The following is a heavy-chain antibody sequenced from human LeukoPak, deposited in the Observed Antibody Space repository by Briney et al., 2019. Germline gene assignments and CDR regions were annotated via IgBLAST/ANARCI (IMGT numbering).Heavy chain of an antibody. CDR1: GFTVSSNY. Sequence: PGGSLRLSCAASGFTVSSNYMSWVRQAPGKGLEWVSVIYSGGSTYYADSVKGRFTISRDNSKNTLYLQMNSLRAEDTAVYYCARAQWELRGGWFDPWGQGTLVTVSS. V-gene: IGHV3-66*01. CDR3: ARAQWELRGGWFDP. CDR2: IYSGGST. J-gene: IGHJ5*02. D-gene: IGHD1-26*01.